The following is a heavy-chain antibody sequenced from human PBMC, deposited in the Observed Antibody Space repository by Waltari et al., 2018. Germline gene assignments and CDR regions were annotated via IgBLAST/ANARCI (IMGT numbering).Heavy chain of an antibody. V-gene: IGHV4-38-2*01. J-gene: IGHJ6*02. CDR1: GYSISSGYY. Sequence: QVQLQESGPGLVKPSETLSLTCAVSGYSISSGYYWGWIRQPPGKGLEWIGSIYHSGSTYYNPSLKSRVTISVDTSKNQFSLKLSSVTAADTAVYYCARQPGYGMDVWGQGTTVTVSS. CDR3: ARQPGYGMDV. CDR2: IYHSGST.